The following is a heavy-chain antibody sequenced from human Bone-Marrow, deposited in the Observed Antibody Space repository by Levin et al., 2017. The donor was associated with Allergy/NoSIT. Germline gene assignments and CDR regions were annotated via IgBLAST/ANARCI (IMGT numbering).Heavy chain of an antibody. D-gene: IGHD5-12*01. Sequence: GGSLRLSCSASGFTFSTYNMHWVRQAPGKAPEWVSCISSSSSYMFYADSVKGRFTISRDNANNSLFLQMNSLIAEDTAIYYCARVRYNGYDPFDSWGQGTRVTVSS. CDR3: ARVRYNGYDPFDS. V-gene: IGHV3-21*06. CDR2: ISSSSSYM. CDR1: GFTFSTYN. J-gene: IGHJ4*02.